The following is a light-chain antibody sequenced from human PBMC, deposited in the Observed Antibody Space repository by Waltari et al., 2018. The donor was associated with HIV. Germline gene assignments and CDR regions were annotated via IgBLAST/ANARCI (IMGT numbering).Light chain of an antibody. CDR2: EAT. CDR1: ISDVVGYNY. J-gene: IGLJ3*02. V-gene: IGLV2-8*01. CDR3: SAYAGSNNWV. Sequence: QSALTQPPSASGSPGQSVTISCSGTISDVVGYNYVSWYQQYPGKATKLMIYEATKRPSGVPDRFSGSKSDNTASLTVSGLQAEDEADYYCSAYAGSNNWVFGGGTKLTVL.